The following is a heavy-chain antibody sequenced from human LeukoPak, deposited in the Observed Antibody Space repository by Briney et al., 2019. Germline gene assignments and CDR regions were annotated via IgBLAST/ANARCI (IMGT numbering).Heavy chain of an antibody. V-gene: IGHV4-4*09. CDR3: ARRAGSYSIYYMDV. D-gene: IGHD4-11*01. CDR1: GGSISSYY. Sequence: SETLSLICTVSGGSISSYYWSWIRQPPGKGLEWIGYIYTSGSTNYNPSLKSRVTISVDTSKNQFSLKLSSVTAADTAVYYCARRAGSYSIYYMDVWGKGDTCTVSS. CDR2: IYTSGST. J-gene: IGHJ6*03.